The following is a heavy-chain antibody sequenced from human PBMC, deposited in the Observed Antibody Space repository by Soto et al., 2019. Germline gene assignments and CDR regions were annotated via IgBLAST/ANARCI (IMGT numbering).Heavy chain of an antibody. J-gene: IGHJ5*02. CDR3: ARGGIAARPRWFDP. CDR1: GYTFTSYA. V-gene: IGHV1-3*01. CDR2: INAGNGNT. Sequence: ASVKVSCKASGYTFTSYAMHWVRQAPGQRLEWMGWINAGNGNTKYSQKFQGRVTITRDTSASTAYMELSSLRSEDTAVYYCARGGIAARPRWFDPWGQGXLVTVYS. D-gene: IGHD6-6*01.